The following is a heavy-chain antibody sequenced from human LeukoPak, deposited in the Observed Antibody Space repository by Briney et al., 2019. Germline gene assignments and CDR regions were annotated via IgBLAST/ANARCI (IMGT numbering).Heavy chain of an antibody. CDR1: GFTFGDYY. V-gene: IGHV3-11*04. CDR2: ISSSGSTI. CDR3: ARDITVTTYDTFDI. D-gene: IGHD4-17*01. Sequence: PGGSLRLSCAASGFTFGDYYMSWIRQAPGKGLEWVSYISSSGSTIYYADSVKGRFTISRDNAKNSLYLQMNSLRAEDTAVYYCARDITVTTYDTFDIWGQGTMVTVSS. J-gene: IGHJ3*02.